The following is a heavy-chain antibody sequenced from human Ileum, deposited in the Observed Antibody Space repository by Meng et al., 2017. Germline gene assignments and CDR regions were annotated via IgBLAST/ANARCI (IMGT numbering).Heavy chain of an antibody. CDR3: WGSSRWYNDF. CDR1: GFTFSSYS. Sequence: EVQLVESGGGVGQPGGSLRLSCAASGFTFSSYSMFWVRQAPGKGLVWVSRIASDGSGAGYADFVKGRFTISRHNANNTLYLQMNSLRAEDTAVYYCWGSSRWYNDFWGQGTLVTVSS. D-gene: IGHD6-19*01. J-gene: IGHJ4*02. CDR2: IASDGSGA. V-gene: IGHV3-74*01.